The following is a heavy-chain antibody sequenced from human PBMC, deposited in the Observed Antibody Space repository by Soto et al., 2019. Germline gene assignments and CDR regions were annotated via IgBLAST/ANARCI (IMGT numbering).Heavy chain of an antibody. CDR1: GYNFISYW. J-gene: IGHJ4*02. CDR2: IFPGDSDI. Sequence: EVQLVQSGAEVKKPGESLKISCKGSGYNFISYWIGWVRQMPGKGLEWMGSIFPGDSDIRYSPSFQGQVTISADRSISTAYLQWRSLKASDTAMYYCARSMSTLNEVDFWGQGTLVTVSS. CDR3: ARSMSTLNEVDF. V-gene: IGHV5-51*01. D-gene: IGHD1-1*01.